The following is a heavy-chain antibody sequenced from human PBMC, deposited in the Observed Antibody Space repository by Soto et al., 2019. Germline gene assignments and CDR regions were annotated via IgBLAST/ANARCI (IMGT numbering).Heavy chain of an antibody. D-gene: IGHD5-12*01. CDR1: GYSFTSYW. Sequence: GESLKISCKGSGYSFTSYWIGWVRQMPGKGLEWMGIIYPGQSDTRYSPSFQGQVTISADKSISTAYLQWSSLKASDTAMYYCATQMATSQDAFDIWGQGTMVTVSS. J-gene: IGHJ3*02. CDR2: IYPGQSDT. V-gene: IGHV5-51*01. CDR3: ATQMATSQDAFDI.